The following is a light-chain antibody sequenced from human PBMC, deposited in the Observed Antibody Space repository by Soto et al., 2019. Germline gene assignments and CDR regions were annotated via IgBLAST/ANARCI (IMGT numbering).Light chain of an antibody. CDR1: SSDVGGYNY. CDR2: DVS. Sequence: QSVLTQPASVSGSPGQSITIYCTGTSSDVGGYNYVSWYQHHPGKAPKLVIYDVSNRPSEVSNRFSGSKSGNTASLTISGLQAEDEAYYYCNSYTSSSTRVFGGGTKLTVL. CDR3: NSYTSSSTRV. V-gene: IGLV2-14*03. J-gene: IGLJ2*01.